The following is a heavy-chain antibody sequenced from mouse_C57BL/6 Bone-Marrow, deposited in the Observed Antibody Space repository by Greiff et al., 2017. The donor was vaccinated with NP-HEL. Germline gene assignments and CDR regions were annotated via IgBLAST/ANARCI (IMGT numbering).Heavy chain of an antibody. D-gene: IGHD2-4*01. V-gene: IGHV5-4*01. CDR2: ISDGGSYT. J-gene: IGHJ4*01. CDR1: GFTFSSYA. Sequence: EVQGVESGGGLVKPGGSLKLSCAASGFTFSSYAMSWVRQTPEKRLEWVATISDGGSYTYYPDNVKGRFTISRDTAKNNLYLQMSHLKSEDTAMYYCARDLYDYDGAMDYWGQGTSVTVSS. CDR3: ARDLYDYDGAMDY.